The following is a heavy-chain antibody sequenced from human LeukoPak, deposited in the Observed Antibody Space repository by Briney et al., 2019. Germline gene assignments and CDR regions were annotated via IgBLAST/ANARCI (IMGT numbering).Heavy chain of an antibody. CDR3: AKSGGSGSYYIGYYFDY. D-gene: IGHD3-10*01. CDR1: GFTFSRYA. V-gene: IGHV3-23*01. Sequence: GGSLRLSRAASGFTFSRYAMSWVRQAPGKGLEWGSAISGSGGSTYYADSVKGRFTISRDNSKNTLYLQMNSLRAEDTALYYCAKSGGSGSYYIGYYFDYWGQGTLVTVSS. J-gene: IGHJ4*02. CDR2: ISGSGGST.